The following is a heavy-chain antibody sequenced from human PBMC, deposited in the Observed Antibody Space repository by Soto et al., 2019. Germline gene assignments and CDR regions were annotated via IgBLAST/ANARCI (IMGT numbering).Heavy chain of an antibody. Sequence: PGGSLRLSCAASGFTFSPHAMHWVRQGPGKGLEWVAVISYEGSNKYYADSVKGRFTISRDNSKTTLYLQMNSLRAEDTAGYYCARERNTGYDYSYYYGMDVWGQGTTVTVSS. CDR3: ARERNTGYDYSYYYGMDV. V-gene: IGHV3-30-3*01. CDR2: ISYEGSNK. CDR1: GFTFSPHA. J-gene: IGHJ6*02. D-gene: IGHD5-18*01.